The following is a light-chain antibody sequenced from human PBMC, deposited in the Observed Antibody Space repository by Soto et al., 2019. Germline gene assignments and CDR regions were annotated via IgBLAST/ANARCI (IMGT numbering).Light chain of an antibody. Sequence: QLVLTQPPSVSGAPGQRVIISCTGSSSNIGAGYDVHWYQQLPGTAPKLLIYGTSNRPSGVPDRFSASKSGTSASLAITGLQAEDEADYYCQSYDSSLRGSVFGGGTKLTVL. V-gene: IGLV1-40*01. CDR3: QSYDSSLRGSV. CDR2: GTS. CDR1: SSNIGAGYD. J-gene: IGLJ3*02.